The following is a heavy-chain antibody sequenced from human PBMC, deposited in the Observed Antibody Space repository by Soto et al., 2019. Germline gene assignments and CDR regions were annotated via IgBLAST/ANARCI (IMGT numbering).Heavy chain of an antibody. Sequence: QVQLQESGPGLLEPSQTLSLTCTVSGGSISGGGYYWSWIRQYPGRGLEGIGYIHYGGSTYYNPSLKSRVIISVDTSKTQFFLNLSSVTAADTAVYYCARAWTATAGWANWFDRWGQGTLVTVSS. D-gene: IGHD6-13*01. CDR2: IHYGGST. J-gene: IGHJ5*02. V-gene: IGHV4-31*03. CDR1: GGSISGGGYY. CDR3: ARAWTATAGWANWFDR.